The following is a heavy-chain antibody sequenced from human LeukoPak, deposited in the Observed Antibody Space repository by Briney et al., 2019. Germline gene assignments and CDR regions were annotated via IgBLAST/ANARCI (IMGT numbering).Heavy chain of an antibody. CDR3: ARDQGSGLVVVDAFDI. V-gene: IGHV4-59*01. D-gene: IGHD3-22*01. CDR1: GGSISSYY. J-gene: IGHJ3*02. Sequence: SETLSLTCTVSGGSISSYYWSWIRQPPGKGLEWIGYIYYSGSTNYNPSLKSRVTISVDTSKNQFSLKLSSVTAADTAVYYCARDQGSGLVVVDAFDIWGQGTMVTVSS. CDR2: IYYSGST.